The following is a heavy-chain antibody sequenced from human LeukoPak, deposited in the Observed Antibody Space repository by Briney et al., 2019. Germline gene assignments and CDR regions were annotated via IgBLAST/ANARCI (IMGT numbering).Heavy chain of an antibody. CDR1: GGSISSYY. CDR2: IYTTGST. Sequence: PSETLSLTCTVSGGSISSYYWSWIRQPAGKGLEWIGRIYTTGSTNYNPSLKSRVTMSVDTSKNQFSLKLSSVTAADTAVYYCAREGRVRAPLGGTAMAWGQGTLVTVSS. CDR3: AREGRVRAPLGGTAMA. V-gene: IGHV4-4*07. D-gene: IGHD5-18*01. J-gene: IGHJ5*02.